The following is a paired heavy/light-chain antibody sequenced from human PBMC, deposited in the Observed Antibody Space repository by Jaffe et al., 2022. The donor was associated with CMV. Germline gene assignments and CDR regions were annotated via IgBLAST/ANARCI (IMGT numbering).Light chain of an antibody. CDR1: QSIGSY. CDR2: AAS. CDR3: QQSYSTFRT. J-gene: IGKJ1*01. Sequence: DIQMTQSPSSLSASVGDRVTITCRASQSIGSYLCWYQQKPGKAPKLLIYAASSLQSGFPSRFSGSGSGTDFTLTISSLQPEDSATYYCQQSYSTFRTFGQGTRVEIK. V-gene: IGKV1-39*01.
Heavy chain of an antibody. CDR3: AREGRDSRNFDY. CDR1: GFIFSNYG. J-gene: IGHJ4*02. Sequence: QVQLVESGGGVVQPGRSLRLSCAASGFIFSNYGMHWVRQAPGKGLEWVAVIWYDGSNKYYADSVKGRFTISRDNSKNTLYLQMNSLRAEDSAVYYCAREGRDSRNFDYWGQGTLVTVSS. D-gene: IGHD6-13*01. CDR2: IWYDGSNK. V-gene: IGHV3-33*08.